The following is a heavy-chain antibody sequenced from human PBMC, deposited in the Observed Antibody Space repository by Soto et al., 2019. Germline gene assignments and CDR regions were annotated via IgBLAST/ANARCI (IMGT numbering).Heavy chain of an antibody. V-gene: IGHV5-51*01. J-gene: IGHJ6*02. CDR2: IYPGDSDT. D-gene: IGHD3-22*01. CDR1: GYSFTSYW. CDR3: ARPPLIGGRGYYYGMDV. Sequence: PGESLKISCKGSGYSFTSYWIGWVRQMPGKGLEWMGIIYPGDSDTRYSPSFQGQVTISADKSISTAYLQWSSLKASDTAMYYCARPPLIGGRGYYYGMDVWGQGTTVTVSS.